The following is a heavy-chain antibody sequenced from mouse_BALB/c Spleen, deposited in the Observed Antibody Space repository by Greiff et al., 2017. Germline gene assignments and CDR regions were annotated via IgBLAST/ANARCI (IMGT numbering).Heavy chain of an antibody. CDR1: GYTFTDYA. V-gene: IGHV1S137*01. Sequence: QVQLKESGAELVRPGVSVKISCKGSGYTFTDYAMHWVKQSHAKSLEWRGVISTYYGDASYNQKFKGKATMTVDKSSSTAYMELARLTSEDSAIYYGTRVGAGGYDVGYAMDYWGQGTSVTVSS. CDR3: TRVGAGGYDVGYAMDY. J-gene: IGHJ4*01. D-gene: IGHD2-2*01. CDR2: ISTYYGDA.